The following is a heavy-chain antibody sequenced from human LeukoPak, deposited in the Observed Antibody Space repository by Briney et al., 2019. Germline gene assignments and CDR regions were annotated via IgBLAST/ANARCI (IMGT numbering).Heavy chain of an antibody. V-gene: IGHV3-7*01. J-gene: IGHJ3*02. CDR2: IKEDGSEK. CDR1: GFIFSSYW. D-gene: IGHD3-10*01. CDR3: ASNLASSFHI. Sequence: GGSLRLSCAASGFIFSSYWMSWVRQTPGKGLEWVANIKEDGSEKYYVGSVKGRFTISRDNAKNSLYLQMNSLRVEDTAMYYCASNLASSFHIWDQGKMVTVSS.